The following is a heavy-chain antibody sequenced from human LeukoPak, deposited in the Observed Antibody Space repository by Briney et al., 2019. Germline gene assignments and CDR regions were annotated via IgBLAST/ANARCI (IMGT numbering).Heavy chain of an antibody. CDR2: IKLDGSEK. CDR3: ARDQYDTWSRRGNFDP. D-gene: IGHD3-3*01. J-gene: IGHJ5*02. CDR1: GFTFSNNA. Sequence: GGSLRLSCAASGFTFSNNAMSWVRQAPGKGLEWVANIKLDGSEKNYVDSVKGRFTISRDNTKNSLYLQMNSLRVEDTAVFYCARDQYDTWSRRGNFDPWGQGTLVIVSS. V-gene: IGHV3-7*03.